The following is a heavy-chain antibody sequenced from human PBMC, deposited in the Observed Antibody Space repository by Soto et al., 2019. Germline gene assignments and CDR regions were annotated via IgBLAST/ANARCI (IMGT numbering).Heavy chain of an antibody. D-gene: IGHD4-17*01. J-gene: IGHJ4*02. CDR2: IYYSGST. Sequence: SETLSLTCTVSGASINSGGYYWSWIRQHPGKGLEWIGYIYYSGSTYYNPSLKSRVTISLDTSKNQFSLKLSSVTAADTAVYYCARGQAPDYGDAVDYWGQGTLVTVSS. CDR1: GASINSGGYY. V-gene: IGHV4-31*03. CDR3: ARGQAPDYGDAVDY.